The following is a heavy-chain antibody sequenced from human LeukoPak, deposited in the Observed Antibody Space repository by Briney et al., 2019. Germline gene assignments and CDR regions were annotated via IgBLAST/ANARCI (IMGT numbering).Heavy chain of an antibody. Sequence: GGSLRLSCAASGFTFSSYSMNWVRQAPGKGLEWVSSISSSRSYIYYADSVKGRFTISRNNAKNSLYLQMNSLRAEDTAVYYCARPYSSSWQAASCFDYWGQGNLVTVSS. CDR2: ISSSRSYI. J-gene: IGHJ4*02. D-gene: IGHD6-13*01. V-gene: IGHV3-21*01. CDR1: GFTFSSYS. CDR3: ARPYSSSWQAASCFDY.